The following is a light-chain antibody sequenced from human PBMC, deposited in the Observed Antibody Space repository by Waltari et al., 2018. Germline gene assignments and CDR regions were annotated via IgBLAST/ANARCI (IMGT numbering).Light chain of an antibody. Sequence: DIQMTQSPSPLSASVGDRATLTCRASQSVNTYLNWYVQKPGKAPKVLIKAASSLQSGVPSRFSGSGSGTDFTLTISSLQFEDFATYYCQQSYSAPWTFGQGTKVEIK. CDR1: QSVNTY. V-gene: IGKV1-39*01. CDR3: QQSYSAPWT. CDR2: AAS. J-gene: IGKJ1*01.